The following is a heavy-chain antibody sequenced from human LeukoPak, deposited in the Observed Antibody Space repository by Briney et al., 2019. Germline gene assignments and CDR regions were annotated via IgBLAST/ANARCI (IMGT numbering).Heavy chain of an antibody. CDR3: ARAPRITMVRGVGDAFDI. V-gene: IGHV4-30-4*01. Sequence: PSETLSLTCTVSGGSISSGDYYWSWIRQPPGKGLEWIGYIYYSGSTYYNPSLKSRVTISVDTSKNQFSLKLSSVTAADTAVYYCARAPRITMVRGVGDAFDIWGQGTMVTVSS. CDR2: IYYSGST. J-gene: IGHJ3*02. D-gene: IGHD3-10*01. CDR1: GGSISSGDYY.